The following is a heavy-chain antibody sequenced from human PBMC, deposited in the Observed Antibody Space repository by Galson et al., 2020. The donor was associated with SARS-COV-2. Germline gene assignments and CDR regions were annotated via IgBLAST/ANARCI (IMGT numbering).Heavy chain of an antibody. Sequence: ASVKVSCKASGYTFTSCGISWVRQAPGQGLEWMGWISTHNGNTNYAQKFRGRVTMTTDTSTSTAYMELWSLRSDDTAVYYCARGGLYGGYSGGKYFDYWGQGTLVTVSS. CDR1: GYTFTSCG. J-gene: IGHJ4*02. CDR3: ARGGLYGGYSGGKYFDY. CDR2: ISTHNGNT. D-gene: IGHD4-17*01. V-gene: IGHV1-18*01.